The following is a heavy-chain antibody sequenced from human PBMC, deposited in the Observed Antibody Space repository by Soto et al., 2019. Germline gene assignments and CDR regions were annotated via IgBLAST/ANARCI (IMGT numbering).Heavy chain of an antibody. CDR2: IYYSGST. J-gene: IGHJ3*02. Sequence: KTSETLSLTCTVSGGSISSYYWSWIRQPPGKGLEWIGYIYYSGSTNYNPSLKSRVTISVDTSKNQFSLKLSSVTAADTAAYYCARAGVYYDSQYGWGSAFDIWGQGTMVTVSS. CDR1: GGSISSYY. D-gene: IGHD3-22*01. V-gene: IGHV4-59*01. CDR3: ARAGVYYDSQYGWGSAFDI.